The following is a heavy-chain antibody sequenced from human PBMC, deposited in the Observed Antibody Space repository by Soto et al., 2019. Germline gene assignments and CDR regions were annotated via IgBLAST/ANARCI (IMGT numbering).Heavy chain of an antibody. CDR1: GFTFSSYG. V-gene: IGHV3-33*01. Sequence: GGSLRLSCAASGFTFSSYGMHWVRQAPGKGLEWVAVIWYDGSNKYYADSVKGRFTISRDNSKNTRYLQMNSLRAEDTAVYYCARDSQQLVLKLSYWGQGTLVTVSS. D-gene: IGHD6-13*01. CDR2: IWYDGSNK. CDR3: ARDSQQLVLKLSY. J-gene: IGHJ4*02.